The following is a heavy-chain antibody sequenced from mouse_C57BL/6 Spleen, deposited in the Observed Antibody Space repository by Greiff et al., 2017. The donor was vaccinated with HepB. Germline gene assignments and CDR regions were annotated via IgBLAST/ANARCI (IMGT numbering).Heavy chain of an antibody. D-gene: IGHD1-1*01. V-gene: IGHV3-6*01. CDR1: GYSITSGYY. CDR3: ARLRYEFAY. CDR2: ISYDGSN. J-gene: IGHJ3*01. Sequence: EVKLLESGPGLVKPSQSLSLTCSVTGYSITSGYYWNWIRQFPGNKLEWMGYISYDGSNNYNPSLKNRISITRDTSKNQFFLKLNSVTTEDTATYYCARLRYEFAYWGQGTLVTVSA.